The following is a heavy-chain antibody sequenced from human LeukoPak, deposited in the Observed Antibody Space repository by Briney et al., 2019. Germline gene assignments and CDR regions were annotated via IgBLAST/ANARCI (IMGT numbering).Heavy chain of an antibody. V-gene: IGHV3-21*01. CDR2: ISSSSSYI. Sequence: GGSLRLSCAASGFTFSSYSMNWVRQAPGKGLEWVSSISSSSSYIYYADSVKGRFTISRDNAKNSLYLQMNSLRAEDTAVYYCARDRRGHCSGGSCYLIGGAFDIWGQGTMVTVSS. J-gene: IGHJ3*02. D-gene: IGHD2-15*01. CDR3: ARDRRGHCSGGSCYLIGGAFDI. CDR1: GFTFSSYS.